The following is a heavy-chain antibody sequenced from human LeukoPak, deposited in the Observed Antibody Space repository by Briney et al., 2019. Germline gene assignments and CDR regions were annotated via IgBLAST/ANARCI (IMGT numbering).Heavy chain of an antibody. Sequence: SETLSLTCTVSGDFISRYYWSWIRQSPGKGLEWIGYVYDRGGTNYNPSLKSRVTISVDTSKNQFSLKLSSVTAADTAVYYCARSSPPYYYDSSGYYLFDYWGQGTLVTVSS. CDR1: GDFISRYY. J-gene: IGHJ4*02. CDR3: ARSSPPYYYDSSGYYLFDY. V-gene: IGHV4-4*08. D-gene: IGHD3-22*01. CDR2: VYDRGGT.